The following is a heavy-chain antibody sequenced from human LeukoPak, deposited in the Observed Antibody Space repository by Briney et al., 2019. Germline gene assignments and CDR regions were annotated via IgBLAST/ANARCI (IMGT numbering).Heavy chain of an antibody. CDR3: ARDQYDTWSRRGNFDS. D-gene: IGHD3-3*01. CDR1: GYTFTSYY. Sequence: ASVKVSCKASGYTFTSYYMHWVRQAPGQGLEWMGIINPSGGSTSYAQKFQGRVTMTRDTSTSTVYMELSSLRSEDTAVYYCARDQYDTWSRRGNFDSWGQGTLVIVSS. V-gene: IGHV1-46*01. CDR2: INPSGGST. J-gene: IGHJ4*02.